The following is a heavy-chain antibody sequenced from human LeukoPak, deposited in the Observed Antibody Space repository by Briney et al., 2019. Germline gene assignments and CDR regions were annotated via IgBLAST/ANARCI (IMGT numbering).Heavy chain of an antibody. CDR1: GYTFTGYY. V-gene: IGHV1-2*02. J-gene: IGHJ4*02. CDR2: INPNSGGT. Sequence: ASVKVSCKASGYTFTGYYMHWVRQAPGQGLEWMGWINPNSGGTNYAQKFQGRVTMTRDTSISTAYMELSRLRSDDTAVYYCATRDGYGDYPKYYFDYWGQGTLVTVSS. CDR3: ATRDGYGDYPKYYFDY. D-gene: IGHD4-17*01.